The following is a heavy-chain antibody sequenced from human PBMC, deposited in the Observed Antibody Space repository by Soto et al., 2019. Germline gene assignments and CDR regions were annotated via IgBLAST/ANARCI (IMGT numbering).Heavy chain of an antibody. CDR1: GGSISSGNYY. J-gene: IGHJ4*02. CDR3: AAYLGVSGLTDY. CDR2: ISYSGST. V-gene: IGHV4-30-4*01. Sequence: SETLSLTCTVSGGSISSGNYYWSWIRQPPGKGLEWIGFISYSGSTYYSTSLKSRVTISVDTSKSQFSLKLSSVTAADSAFYYFAAYLGVSGLTDYWGQGTLVTVSS. D-gene: IGHD2-15*01.